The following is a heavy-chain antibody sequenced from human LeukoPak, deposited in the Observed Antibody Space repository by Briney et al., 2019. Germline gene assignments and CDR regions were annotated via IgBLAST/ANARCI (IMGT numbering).Heavy chain of an antibody. CDR1: GFTVRSYF. D-gene: IGHD6-19*01. V-gene: IGHV3-66*01. CDR2: IYSGGTT. J-gene: IGHJ4*02. CDR3: VREVPGTWGGFDF. Sequence: GGSLRLSCAASGFTVRSYFMSWVRQAPGKGLEWVSLIYSGGTTFYEDSVKDRFAISRDSSKNTLYLQMNRLRAEDTAVYYCVREVPGTWGGFDFWDQGALVTVSS.